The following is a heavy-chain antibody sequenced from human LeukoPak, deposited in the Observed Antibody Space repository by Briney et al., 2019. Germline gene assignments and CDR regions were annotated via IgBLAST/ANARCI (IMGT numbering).Heavy chain of an antibody. J-gene: IGHJ4*02. V-gene: IGHV1-2*02. D-gene: IGHD6-13*01. CDR1: GYTFTGYY. CDR2: INPNSGGT. Sequence: GASVKVSCKASGYTFTGYYMHWVRQAPGQGLEWMGWINPNSGGTNYTQKLQGRVTMTTDTSTSTAYMELRSLRSDDTAVYYCARDAFPLVRGDYWGQGTLVTVSS. CDR3: ARDAFPLVRGDY.